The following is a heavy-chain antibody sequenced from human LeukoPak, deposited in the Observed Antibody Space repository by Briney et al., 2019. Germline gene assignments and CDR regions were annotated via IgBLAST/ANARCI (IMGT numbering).Heavy chain of an antibody. CDR1: GGSISSYY. CDR2: IYTSGST. V-gene: IGHV4-4*07. J-gene: IGHJ5*02. D-gene: IGHD3-10*01. CDR3: ASLPLLWFGELQDNWFDP. Sequence: PSETLSLTCTVSGGSISSYYWSWIRQPAGKGLEWIGRIYTSGSTNYNPSLKSRVTMSVDTSKNQFSLKLSSVTAADTAVYYCASLPLLWFGELQDNWFDPWGQGTLVTVSS.